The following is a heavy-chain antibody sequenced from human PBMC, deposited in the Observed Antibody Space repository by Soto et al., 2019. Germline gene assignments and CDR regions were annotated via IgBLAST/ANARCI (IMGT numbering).Heavy chain of an antibody. J-gene: IGHJ6*02. D-gene: IGHD3-22*01. CDR2: INHSGST. CDR1: GGSFSGYY. Sequence: SETLSLTCAVYGGSFSGYYWSWIRQPPGKGLEWIGEINHSGSTNYNPSLKSRVTISVDTSKNQFSLKLSSVTAADTAVYYCARDGRMGYDSSGYYHDYYGMDVWGQGTTVTVSS. CDR3: ARDGRMGYDSSGYYHDYYGMDV. V-gene: IGHV4-34*01.